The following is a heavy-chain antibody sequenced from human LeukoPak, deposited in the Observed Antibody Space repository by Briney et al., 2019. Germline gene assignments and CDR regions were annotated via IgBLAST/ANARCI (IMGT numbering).Heavy chain of an antibody. D-gene: IGHD2-2*01. Sequence: MASQTLSLTCTVSGGSVSSGTYYWSWIRQPAGKGLEWIGHIYTSESTNHNPSLKSRVTISVDTSKNQFSLKLASVTAADTAVYYCARDDWTYCSSTTCPDAYIWGQGTMVTVSS. CDR1: GGSVSSGTYY. V-gene: IGHV4-61*09. J-gene: IGHJ3*02. CDR3: ARDDWTYCSSTTCPDAYI. CDR2: IYTSEST.